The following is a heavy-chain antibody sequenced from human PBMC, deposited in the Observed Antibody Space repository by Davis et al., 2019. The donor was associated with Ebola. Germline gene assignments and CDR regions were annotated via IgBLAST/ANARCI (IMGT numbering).Heavy chain of an antibody. CDR2: VHGGNGNT. Sequence: ASVKVSCKASGFTLTKYAIHWVRQAPGQRLEWMGWVHGGNGNTKYSQRFQGRVTITADTSASTVYLDLTSLRSEDTAVFYCARASFGYNSGWYADYWGPGSLVTVSS. V-gene: IGHV1-3*01. CDR3: ARASFGYNSGWYADY. J-gene: IGHJ4*02. D-gene: IGHD6-19*01. CDR1: GFTLTKYA.